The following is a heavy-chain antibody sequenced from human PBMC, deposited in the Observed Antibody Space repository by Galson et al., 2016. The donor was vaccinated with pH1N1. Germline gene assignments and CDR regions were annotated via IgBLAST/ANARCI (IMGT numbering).Heavy chain of an antibody. CDR1: GFTFTSYA. D-gene: IGHD5-12*01. V-gene: IGHV3-30*04. Sequence: SLRLSCAASGFTFTSYAMHWVRQAPGKGLEWVAVILYDGTNEYYADSVKGRFTISRDKTQSTVCLQMNSLRTEATAVYYCARDSEYSGHEGFHWAQGTLVIVSS. J-gene: IGHJ4*02. CDR2: ILYDGTNE. CDR3: ARDSEYSGHEGFH.